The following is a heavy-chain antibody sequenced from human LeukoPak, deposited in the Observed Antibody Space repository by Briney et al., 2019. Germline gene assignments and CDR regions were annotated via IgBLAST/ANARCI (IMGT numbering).Heavy chain of an antibody. CDR1: GGSISSYY. V-gene: IGHV4-59*01. J-gene: IGHJ6*03. D-gene: IGHD6-13*01. Sequence: SETLSLTCTVSGGSISSYYWSWIRQPPGKGLEWIGYIYYSGSTNYNPSLKSRVTISVDTSKNQFSLKLSSVTAADTAVYYCARARGYIAAAGKFFYMDVWGKGTTVTVSS. CDR3: ARARGYIAAAGKFFYMDV. CDR2: IYYSGST.